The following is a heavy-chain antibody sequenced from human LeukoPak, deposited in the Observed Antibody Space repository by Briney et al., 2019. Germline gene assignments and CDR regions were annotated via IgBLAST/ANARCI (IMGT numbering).Heavy chain of an antibody. CDR3: ASGGTYVLDY. Sequence: GGSLRLSCAAAGFTFSSYNMNWVRQAPGKGLEWVSFISSSSDYIYYADSLKGRFAISRDNAKNSVYLQMNSLRADDTAVYYCASGGTYVLDYWGQGTLVTVSA. CDR1: GFTFSSYN. V-gene: IGHV3-21*01. D-gene: IGHD3-16*01. J-gene: IGHJ4*02. CDR2: ISSSSDYI.